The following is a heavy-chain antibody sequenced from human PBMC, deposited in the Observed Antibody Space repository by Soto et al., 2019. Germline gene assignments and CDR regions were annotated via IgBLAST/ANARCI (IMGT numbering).Heavy chain of an antibody. Sequence: ASETLSLTCAVSGVSISSGNWWTWVRQTPQRGLEYIGEIFHDGTANYYPSFEIRVAISVDTSKNQFSLKLTSVTAADTAIYFCARLVYDTRLNYMYFDFWGQGALVTVSS. V-gene: IGHV4-4*02. J-gene: IGHJ4*02. CDR2: IFHDGTA. CDR1: GVSISSGNW. D-gene: IGHD3-10*01. CDR3: ARLVYDTRLNYMYFDF.